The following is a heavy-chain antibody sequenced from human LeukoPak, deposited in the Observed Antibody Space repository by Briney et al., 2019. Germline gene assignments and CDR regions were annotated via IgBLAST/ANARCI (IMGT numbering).Heavy chain of an antibody. D-gene: IGHD2-15*01. CDR2: TSGTGNT. V-gene: IGHV3-23*01. CDR1: GFTLSSYA. J-gene: IGHJ4*02. Sequence: GGSLRLSCAASGFTLSSYAMSWVRQAPGKGLEWVSATSGTGNTYHADSVKGRFTISRDSSKNTLFLQMNRLRPEDAAVYYCAKAPVTTCRGAFCYPFDYWGLGTLVTVSS. CDR3: AKAPVTTCRGAFCYPFDY.